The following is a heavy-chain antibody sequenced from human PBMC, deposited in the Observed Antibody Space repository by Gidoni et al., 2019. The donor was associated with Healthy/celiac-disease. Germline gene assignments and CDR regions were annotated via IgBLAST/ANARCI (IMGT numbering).Heavy chain of an antibody. CDR2: ISYDGSNK. V-gene: IGHV3-30-3*01. Sequence: QVQLVESGGGVVQPGRSRRLSCAASGFTFSSYAMHWVRQAPGKGLEWVAVISYDGSNKYYADSVKGRFTISRDNSKNTLYLQMNSLRAEDTAVYYCAREGEGYPGLYYYYGMDVWGQGTTVTVSS. J-gene: IGHJ6*02. CDR1: GFTFSSYA. CDR3: AREGEGYPGLYYYYGMDV. D-gene: IGHD3-16*02.